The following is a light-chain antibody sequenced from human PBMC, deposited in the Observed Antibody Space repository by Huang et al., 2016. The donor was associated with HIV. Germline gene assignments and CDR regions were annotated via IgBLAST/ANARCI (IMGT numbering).Light chain of an antibody. V-gene: IGKV1-39*01. J-gene: IGKJ1*01. Sequence: DIQMTQSPSSLSAFVGDKVTITCRASENIRKYLNWYQQKPGKAPNLLLYAASSLQSGVPSRFSGSGTGTDFNLTINSLQPEDYATYFCQQSYNAPRTFGQGIKVEIK. CDR1: ENIRKY. CDR3: QQSYNAPRT. CDR2: AAS.